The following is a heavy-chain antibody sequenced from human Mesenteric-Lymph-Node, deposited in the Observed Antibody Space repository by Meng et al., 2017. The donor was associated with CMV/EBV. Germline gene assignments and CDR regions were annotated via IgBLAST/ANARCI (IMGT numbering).Heavy chain of an antibody. CDR3: ARVGPAGTSEGGWFDP. V-gene: IGHV1-69*05. CDR2: IIPIFGTA. Sequence: GGTFSSYAISWWRQAPGQGLEWMGGIIPIFGTANYAQKFQGRVTITTDESTSTAYMELSSLRSEDTAVYYCARVGPAGTSEGGWFDPWGQGTLVTVSS. CDR1: GGTFSSYA. D-gene: IGHD1-7*01. J-gene: IGHJ5*02.